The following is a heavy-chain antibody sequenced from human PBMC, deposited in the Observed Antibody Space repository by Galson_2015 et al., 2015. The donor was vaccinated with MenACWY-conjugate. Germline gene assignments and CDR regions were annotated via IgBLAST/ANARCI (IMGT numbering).Heavy chain of an antibody. CDR2: ISSSGSNT. J-gene: IGHJ4*02. V-gene: IGHV3-23*01. CDR1: GFTFINYA. Sequence: SLRLSCAASGFTFINYAVAWVRQPPGKGLEWVSAISSSGSNTYYADSARGRFAISRDNSKNTVYLHLSSLRAEDTAIYFCARRTDWGTDQRPDLGFWGQGTLVTVSS. D-gene: IGHD7-27*01. CDR3: ARRTDWGTDQRPDLGF.